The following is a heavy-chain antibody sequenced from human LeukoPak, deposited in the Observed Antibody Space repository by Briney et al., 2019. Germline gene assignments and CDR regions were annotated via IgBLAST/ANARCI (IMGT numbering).Heavy chain of an antibody. Sequence: TGGSLRLSCAGSGFIFSDHWMDWVRQLPGNGLEWVVRIKIKAHGYGTEYATSVEGRFLISRDDSKNSLSLQMNRLKSEDTAVYYCTDIGAGGDYWGQGTLVTVSS. CDR2: IKIKAHGYGT. CDR1: GFIFSDHW. J-gene: IGHJ4*02. V-gene: IGHV3-72*01. D-gene: IGHD1-26*01. CDR3: TDIGAGGDY.